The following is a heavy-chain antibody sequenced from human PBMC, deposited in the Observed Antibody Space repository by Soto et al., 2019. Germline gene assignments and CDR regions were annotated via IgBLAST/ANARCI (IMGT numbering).Heavy chain of an antibody. Sequence: GESLKISCKGSGYSFAGYWITWVRQKPGKGLEWMGRIDLSDSQTYYSPSFRGHVTISVTKSITTVFLQWSSLRASDTAMYYCARQIYDSDTGPNFQYYFDSWGQGTPVTVSS. V-gene: IGHV5-10-1*01. D-gene: IGHD3-22*01. J-gene: IGHJ4*02. CDR3: ARQIYDSDTGPNFQYYFDS. CDR1: GYSFAGYW. CDR2: IDLSDSQT.